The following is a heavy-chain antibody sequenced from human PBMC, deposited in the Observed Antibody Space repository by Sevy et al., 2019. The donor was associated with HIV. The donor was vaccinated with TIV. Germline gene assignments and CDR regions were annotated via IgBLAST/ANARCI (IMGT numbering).Heavy chain of an antibody. V-gene: IGHV6-1*01. CDR3: ARGDYGGNSDYYYGMDV. D-gene: IGHD4-17*01. CDR1: GDSVSSNSAA. J-gene: IGHJ6*02. CDR2: TYYRSKWYN. Sequence: SQTLSLTCAISGDSVSSNSAAWNWIRQSPSRGLEWLGRTYYRSKWYNDYAVSVKSRITINPDTSKNQFSLQLNSVTPEETAVYYCARGDYGGNSDYYYGMDVWGQGTTVTVSS.